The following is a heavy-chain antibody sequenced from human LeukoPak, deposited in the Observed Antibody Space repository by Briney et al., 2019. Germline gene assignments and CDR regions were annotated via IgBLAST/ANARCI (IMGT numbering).Heavy chain of an antibody. CDR1: GYSFTSYW. D-gene: IGHD5-24*01. CDR3: ARRRDGYNYVGYFDY. J-gene: IGHJ4*02. V-gene: IGHV5-51*01. Sequence: GESLKISCKGSGYSFTSYWIGWVRQMPGKGLEWMGIIYPGDSDTRYSPSFQGQVTISVDKFISTAYLQWSSLKASDTAMYYCARRRDGYNYVGYFDYWGQGTLVTVSS. CDR2: IYPGDSDT.